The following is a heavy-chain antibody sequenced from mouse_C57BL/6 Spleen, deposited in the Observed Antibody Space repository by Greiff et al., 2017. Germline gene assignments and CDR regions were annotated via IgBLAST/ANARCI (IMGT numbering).Heavy chain of an antibody. D-gene: IGHD2-2*01. J-gene: IGHJ4*01. CDR2: INPSSGYT. CDR3: ARDGYDDGYAMDY. CDR1: GYTFTSYT. Sequence: QVQLQQSGAELARPGASVTMSCKASGYTFTSYTMHWVKQRPGQGLEWIGYINPSSGYTKYNQKFKDKATLTADKSSSTAYMQLSSLTSEDSAVYYCARDGYDDGYAMDYWGQGTSVTVSS. V-gene: IGHV1-4*01.